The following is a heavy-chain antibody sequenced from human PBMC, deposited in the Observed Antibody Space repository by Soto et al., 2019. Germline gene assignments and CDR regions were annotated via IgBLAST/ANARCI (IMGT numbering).Heavy chain of an antibody. CDR2: IDPSDSYT. Sequence: GESLKISCKGSGYSFTSYWISWVRQMPGKGLEWMGRIDPSDSYTNYSPSFQGHVTISADKSISTAYLQWSSLKASDTAMYYCATTINYDFWSGPYDAFDIWGQGTMVTVS. J-gene: IGHJ3*02. V-gene: IGHV5-10-1*01. CDR1: GYSFTSYW. D-gene: IGHD3-3*01. CDR3: ATTINYDFWSGPYDAFDI.